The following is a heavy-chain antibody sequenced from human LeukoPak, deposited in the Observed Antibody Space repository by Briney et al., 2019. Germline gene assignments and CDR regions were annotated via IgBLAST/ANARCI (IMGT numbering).Heavy chain of an antibody. D-gene: IGHD5-18*01. CDR1: GYTLTELS. Sequence: ASVKVSCKVSGYTLTELSMHWVRQAPGKGLEWMGGFDPEDGETIYAQKFQGRVTMTEDTSTDTAYMELSSLRSEDTAVYYCASDSGLRIQLWLRPLYYFDYWGQGTLVTVSS. CDR2: FDPEDGET. J-gene: IGHJ4*02. V-gene: IGHV1-24*01. CDR3: ASDSGLRIQLWLRPLYYFDY.